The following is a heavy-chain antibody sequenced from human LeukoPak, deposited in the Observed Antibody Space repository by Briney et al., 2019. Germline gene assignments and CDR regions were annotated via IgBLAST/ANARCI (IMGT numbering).Heavy chain of an antibody. Sequence: ASVKVSCKASGYTFTSYGISWVRQAPGQGLEWMGWISAYNGNTNYAQKLQGRVTMTTDTSTRTAYMELRSLRSDDTAVYYCARAVGYCSGGSCQLFDYWGQGTLVTVSS. CDR3: ARAVGYCSGGSCQLFDY. CDR1: GYTFTSYG. CDR2: ISAYNGNT. V-gene: IGHV1-18*01. J-gene: IGHJ4*02. D-gene: IGHD2-15*01.